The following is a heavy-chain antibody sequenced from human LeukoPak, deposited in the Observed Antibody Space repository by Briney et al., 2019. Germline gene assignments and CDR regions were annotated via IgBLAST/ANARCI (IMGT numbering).Heavy chain of an antibody. D-gene: IGHD1/OR15-1a*01. CDR3: AGQISDPMRRGTNYYFDY. CDR2: IYYSGST. V-gene: IGHV4-39*01. CDR1: GGSFSGYY. Sequence: TSETLSLTCAVYGGSFSGYYWGWIRQPPGKGLEWIGSIYYSGSTYYNPSLKSRVTISVDTSKNQFSLKLSSVTAADTAVYYCAGQISDPMRRGTNYYFDYWGQGTLVTVSS. J-gene: IGHJ4*02.